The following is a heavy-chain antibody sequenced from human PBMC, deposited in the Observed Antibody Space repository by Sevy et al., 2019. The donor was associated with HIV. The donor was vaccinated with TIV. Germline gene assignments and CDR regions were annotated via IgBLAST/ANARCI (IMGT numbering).Heavy chain of an antibody. D-gene: IGHD6-19*01. CDR3: ARDSHYSGWPFDY. Sequence: SETLSLTCTVSGGSISSYYWSWIRQPAGKGLEWIGRIYTSGTSNYNPSLKSRVTMSVDTCKNQFSLKLNSVTAADTAIYYCARDSHYSGWPFDYWGQGTLVTVSS. V-gene: IGHV4-4*07. CDR1: GGSISSYY. J-gene: IGHJ4*02. CDR2: IYTSGTS.